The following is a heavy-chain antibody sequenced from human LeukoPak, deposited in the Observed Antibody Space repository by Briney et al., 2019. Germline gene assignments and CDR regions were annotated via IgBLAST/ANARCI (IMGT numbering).Heavy chain of an antibody. CDR2: IKQVGRVK. CDR1: VFTFSNDW. V-gene: IGHV3-7*03. CDR3: AKNGDRGAYCSGGSCYPYYYYNMDV. Sequence: GGSLRLSCAVSVFTFSNDWMSWVRQALGEGLWWGAHIKQVGRVKYYVDSVEGRFTISRDNAKNTLYLQMNSLRAEDTAIYYCAKNGDRGAYCSGGSCYPYYYYNMDVWGKGATVTISS. J-gene: IGHJ6*03. D-gene: IGHD2-15*01.